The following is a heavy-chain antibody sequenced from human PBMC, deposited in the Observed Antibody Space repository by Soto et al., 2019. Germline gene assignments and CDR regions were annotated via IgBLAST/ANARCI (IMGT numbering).Heavy chain of an antibody. D-gene: IGHD2-15*01. CDR2: ISAYNGNT. Sequence: QVQLVQSGAEVKKPGASVKVSCKASGYTFTSYGISWVRQAPGQGLEWMGRISAYNGNTNYAQKRQGRDTMTTDTSTSPANKGLRRMRSDDTAVYSCARVVGALGRRFDTWGQGTLVTVSS. CDR1: GYTFTSYG. CDR3: ARVVGALGRRFDT. J-gene: IGHJ5*02. V-gene: IGHV1-18*01.